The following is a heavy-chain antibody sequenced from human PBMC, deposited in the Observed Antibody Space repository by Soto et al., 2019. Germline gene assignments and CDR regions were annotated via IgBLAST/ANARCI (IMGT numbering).Heavy chain of an antibody. D-gene: IGHD2-2*01. V-gene: IGHV5-51*01. CDR2: IYPADSDT. CDR3: ARGRHPCSSTTCSRWFDP. CDR1: GYSFVSYW. J-gene: IGHJ5*02. Sequence: GESLKISYKGSGYSFVSYWIAWVRQKPGKGLEWMGTIYPADSDTRYSPSFQGQVTISVDLSIRTAYLQWSSLRASDTAMYFCARGRHPCSSTTCSRWFDPWGQGTLVTVSS.